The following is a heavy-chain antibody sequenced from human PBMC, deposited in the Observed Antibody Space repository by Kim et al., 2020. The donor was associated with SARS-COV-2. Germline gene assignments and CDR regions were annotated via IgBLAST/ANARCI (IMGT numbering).Heavy chain of an antibody. CDR1: GFTFSSYD. CDR2: IGTAGDT. CDR3: AGVQVAAAGNGAVDI. V-gene: IGHV3-13*01. Sequence: GGSLRLSCAASGFTFSSYDMHWVRQATGKGLEWVSAIGTAGDTYYPGSVKGRFTNSRENAKNSLYHQMNSLRAGDTAVVYCAGVQVAAAGNGAVDIWGQGTMVTVSS. J-gene: IGHJ3*02. D-gene: IGHD6-13*01.